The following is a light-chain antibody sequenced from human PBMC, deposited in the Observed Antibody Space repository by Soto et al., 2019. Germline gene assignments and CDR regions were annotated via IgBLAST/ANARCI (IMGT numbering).Light chain of an antibody. J-gene: IGKJ1*01. CDR3: HQYGISSPT. Sequence: EIVLTQSPATLSLSPGERATLSCRASQSVSSYLAWYQQKPGQAPRLLIYDASNRATGIPARFSGSGSGTDFTLTISSLEPEDFAVFYCHQYGISSPTFGPGTKVDIK. CDR2: DAS. CDR1: QSVSSY. V-gene: IGKV3-11*01.